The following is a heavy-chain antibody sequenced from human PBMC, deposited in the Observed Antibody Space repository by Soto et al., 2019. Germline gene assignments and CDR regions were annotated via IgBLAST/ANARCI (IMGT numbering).Heavy chain of an antibody. D-gene: IGHD2-2*01. CDR2: ISYDGSNK. J-gene: IGHJ6*02. CDR1: GFTFSSYG. CDR3: ARPYAAYYYYGMDV. Sequence: LRLSCAASGFTFSSYGMHWVRQAPGKGLEWVAVISYDGSNKYYADSVKGRFTISRDNSKNTLYLQMNSLRAEDTAVYYCARPYAAYYYYGMDVWGQGTTVTVS. V-gene: IGHV3-30*03.